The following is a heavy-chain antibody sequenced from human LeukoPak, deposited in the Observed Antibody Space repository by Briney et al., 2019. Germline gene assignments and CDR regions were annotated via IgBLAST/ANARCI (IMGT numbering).Heavy chain of an antibody. CDR3: ARGTGVPAAPDYYYYGMDV. J-gene: IGHJ6*02. Sequence: SETLSLTCTVSGGSISSYYWSWIRQPAGKGLEWIGRIYTSGSTNYNPSLKSRVTMSVDTSKNQFSLKLSSVTAADTAVYYCARGTGVPAAPDYYYYGMDVWGQGTTVTVSS. CDR1: GGSISSYY. D-gene: IGHD2-2*01. V-gene: IGHV4-4*07. CDR2: IYTSGST.